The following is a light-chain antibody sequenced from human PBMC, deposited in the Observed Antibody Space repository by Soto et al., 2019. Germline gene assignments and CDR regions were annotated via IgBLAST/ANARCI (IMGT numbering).Light chain of an antibody. CDR3: QQYNSYALT. CDR2: KAS. Sequence: IQMTQSPSTLSASVGDRVTITCRASQSISSWLAWYQQKPGKAPKLLIYKASTLESGVPSRFSGSGSGTEFTLTISSLQPDDSATYYCQQYNSYALTFGGGTKVEIK. J-gene: IGKJ4*01. V-gene: IGKV1-5*03. CDR1: QSISSW.